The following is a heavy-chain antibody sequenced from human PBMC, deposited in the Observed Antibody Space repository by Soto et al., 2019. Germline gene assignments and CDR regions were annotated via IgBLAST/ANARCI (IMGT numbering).Heavy chain of an antibody. CDR1: GGSFSGYY. Sequence: SETLSLTCAVYGGSFSGYYWSWIRQPPGKGLEWIGEINHSGSTNYNPSLKSRVTISVDTSKNQFSLKLSSVTAADTAVYYCARDQGATTSFFDLWGRGTLVTVSS. CDR3: ARDQGATTSFFDL. J-gene: IGHJ2*01. CDR2: INHSGST. D-gene: IGHD1-26*01. V-gene: IGHV4-34*01.